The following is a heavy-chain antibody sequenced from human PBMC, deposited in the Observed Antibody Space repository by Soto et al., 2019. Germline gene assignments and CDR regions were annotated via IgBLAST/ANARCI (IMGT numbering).Heavy chain of an antibody. D-gene: IGHD3-3*01. CDR3: ARGGGVGVAGSAAFDM. CDR1: GYPVTAYY. Sequence: QLHLVQSGAVVKKPGASVTVSCSASGYPVTAYYMHWVRQAPGRGLEWMGGINPAPGAAKYTQTFQGRVTMTRDSAKCTVFMDLSGLTSEDTAVFYWARGGGVGVAGSAAFDMWGQGTLVTVSS. CDR2: INPAPGAA. V-gene: IGHV1-2*02. J-gene: IGHJ3*02.